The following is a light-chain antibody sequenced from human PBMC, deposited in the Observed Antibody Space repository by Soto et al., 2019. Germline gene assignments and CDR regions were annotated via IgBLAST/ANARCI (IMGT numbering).Light chain of an antibody. CDR3: QQYGSSSWT. J-gene: IGKJ1*01. V-gene: IGKV3-20*01. Sequence: EIVLTQSPGTLSLPPGERATLSCRASQSVSSSYLAWYQQKFGQAPRLLIYGASSWDTGIPDRFSGSGSGTDFTLTISRLEPEDFAVYYCQQYGSSSWTFGQGTKVEIK. CDR2: GAS. CDR1: QSVSSSY.